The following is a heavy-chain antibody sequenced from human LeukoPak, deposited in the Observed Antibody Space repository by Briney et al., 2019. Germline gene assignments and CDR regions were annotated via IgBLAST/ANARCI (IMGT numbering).Heavy chain of an antibody. CDR2: IIPILGIA. D-gene: IGHD5-12*01. CDR1: GGTFSSYA. CDR3: AREGGIVAKADY. V-gene: IGHV1-69*04. Sequence: SVKVSCKASGGTFSSYAISWVRQAPGQGLEWMGRIIPILGIANYAQKLQGRVTITADKSTSTAYMELSSLRSEDTAVYYCAREGGIVAKADYWGQGTLVTVSS. J-gene: IGHJ4*02.